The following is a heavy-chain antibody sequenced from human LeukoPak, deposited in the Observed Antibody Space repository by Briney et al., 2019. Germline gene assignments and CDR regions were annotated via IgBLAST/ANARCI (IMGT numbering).Heavy chain of an antibody. V-gene: IGHV4-38-2*02. CDR3: ARETEYCSGGSCQPDY. D-gene: IGHD2-15*01. CDR2: IYHSGST. J-gene: IGHJ4*02. Sequence: PSETLSLTCTVSGYSISSGYYWGWIRQPPGKGLEWIGSIYHSGSTYYNPSLKSRVTISVDTSKNQFSLKLSSVTAADTAVYYCARETEYCSGGSCQPDYWGQGTLATVSS. CDR1: GYSISSGYY.